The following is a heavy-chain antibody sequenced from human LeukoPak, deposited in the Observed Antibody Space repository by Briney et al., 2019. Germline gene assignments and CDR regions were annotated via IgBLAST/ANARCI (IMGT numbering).Heavy chain of an antibody. J-gene: IGHJ4*02. V-gene: IGHV3-30-3*01. D-gene: IGHD6-6*01. Sequence: GGSLRLSCAASGFTFSSYAMHWVRQAPGKGLEWVAVISYDGSNKYYADSVKGRFTISRDNSKNTLYLRMNSLRAEDTAVYYCARDWGSSSSDYWGQGTLVTVSS. CDR2: ISYDGSNK. CDR3: ARDWGSSSSDY. CDR1: GFTFSSYA.